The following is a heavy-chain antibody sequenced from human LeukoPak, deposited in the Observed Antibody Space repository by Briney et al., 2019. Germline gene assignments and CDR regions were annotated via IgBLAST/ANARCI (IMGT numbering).Heavy chain of an antibody. CDR2: IKQDGSDK. Sequence: GGSLRLSCAASGFTFSSYWMSWVRQAPGKGLEWVANIKQDGSDKYYVDSVKGRFTISRDNAKNSVYLQMNSLRAEDTALYYCARAVAENWFDPWGQGTLVTASS. J-gene: IGHJ5*02. CDR3: ARAVAENWFDP. CDR1: GFTFSSYW. D-gene: IGHD6-19*01. V-gene: IGHV3-7*01.